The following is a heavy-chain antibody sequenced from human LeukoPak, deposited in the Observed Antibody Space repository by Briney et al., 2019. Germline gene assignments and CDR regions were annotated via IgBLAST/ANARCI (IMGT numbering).Heavy chain of an antibody. CDR2: IYYSGST. Sequence: SETLSLTCTVSGGSISSYYWSWIRQPPGKGLEWIGYIYYSGSTNYNPSLKSRVTISVDTSKNQFSLKLSSVTAADTAVYYCARVEAGTYYYGMDVWGQGTTVTVSS. D-gene: IGHD6-19*01. V-gene: IGHV4-59*01. CDR3: ARVEAGTYYYGMDV. J-gene: IGHJ6*02. CDR1: GGSISSYY.